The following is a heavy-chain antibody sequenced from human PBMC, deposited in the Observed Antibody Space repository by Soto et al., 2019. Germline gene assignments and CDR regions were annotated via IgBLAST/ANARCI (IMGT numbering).Heavy chain of an antibody. CDR2: IYYSGST. J-gene: IGHJ6*02. Sequence: LSLTCTVSGGSISSYYWSWIRQPPGKGLEWIGYIYYSGSTNYNPSLKSRVTISVDTSKNQFSLKLSSVTAADTAVYYCARDKGNNYDFWSGYFQSGYYYYYGMDVWGQGTTVTVSS. D-gene: IGHD3-3*01. CDR1: GGSISSYY. CDR3: ARDKGNNYDFWSGYFQSGYYYYYGMDV. V-gene: IGHV4-59*01.